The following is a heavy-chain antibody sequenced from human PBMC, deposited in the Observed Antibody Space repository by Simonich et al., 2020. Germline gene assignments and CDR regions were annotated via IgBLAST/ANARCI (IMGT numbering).Heavy chain of an antibody. CDR2: NNPSGSST. V-gene: IGHV1-46*03. CDR3: ARRHSSSRTFDY. Sequence: QVQLVQSGAEVKKPGASVKVSCKASGYTFTSYYMHWVRQAPGQGLEWMGINNPSGSSTSYAQKVQGRVTMTRDTSTSTVYMELSSLGSEDTAVYYCARRHSSSRTFDYWGQGTLVTVSS. J-gene: IGHJ4*02. CDR1: GYTFTSYY. D-gene: IGHD6-6*01.